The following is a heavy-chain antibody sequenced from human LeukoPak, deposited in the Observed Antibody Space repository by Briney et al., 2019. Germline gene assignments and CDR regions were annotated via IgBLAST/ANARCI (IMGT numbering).Heavy chain of an antibody. D-gene: IGHD4-11*01. CDR3: AKADYSTTYFDY. CDR1: GFTFSTYW. V-gene: IGHV3-74*01. J-gene: IGHJ4*02. CDR2: VNNDGSST. Sequence: PGGSLRLSCAASGFTFSTYWMNWVRQAPGKGLVWVSRVNNDGSSTSYADSVKGRFTISRDNTKNTLYLQMNSLRAEDTAVYYCAKADYSTTYFDYWGQGTLVTVSS.